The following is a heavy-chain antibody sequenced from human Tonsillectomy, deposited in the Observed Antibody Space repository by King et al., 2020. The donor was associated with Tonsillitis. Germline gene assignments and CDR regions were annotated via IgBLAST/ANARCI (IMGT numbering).Heavy chain of an antibody. CDR2: ISNIGST. CDR1: DVSISSDY. D-gene: IGHD3-10*01. CDR3: ARPRITVVRGVTGYFDY. V-gene: IGHV4-4*08. Sequence: QLQESGPGLVKPSETLSLTCTVSDVSISSDYWSLIRQPPGKGLEWVGYISNIGSTNYNPSLKCRFTINRHTSKNQFSLKLSSVTAADTAVYYCARPRITVVRGVTGYFDYWGQGTLVTVSS. J-gene: IGHJ4*02.